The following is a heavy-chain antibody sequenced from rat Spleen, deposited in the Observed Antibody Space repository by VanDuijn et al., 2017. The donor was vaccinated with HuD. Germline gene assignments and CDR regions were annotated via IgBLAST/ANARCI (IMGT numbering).Heavy chain of an antibody. CDR3: ARQDTSGYSNWFAY. J-gene: IGHJ3*01. CDR2: ISPSGGGT. Sequence: EVQLVESDGGLVQPGRSLKLSCAASGFIFNNYDMAWVRQTPTKGLGWVASISPSGGGTYYRDSVKGRFTVSRDNTRSTQFLQMDSLRSEDTATYYCARQDTSGYSNWFAYWGQGTLVSVSS. CDR1: GFIFNNYD. D-gene: IGHD4-3*01. V-gene: IGHV5S13*01.